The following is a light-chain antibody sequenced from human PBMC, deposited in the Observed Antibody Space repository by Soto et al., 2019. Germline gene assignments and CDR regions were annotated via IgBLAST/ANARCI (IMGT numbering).Light chain of an antibody. Sequence: VLTQAPDTLSVSPGERATLSCRASQAINNNVAWYQLKDGQVPRLLIYGASTRAADVPARFSGGGSGTDFTLTISSLQSEDFAEYHCQQYNKWPQTFGQGSKVEIK. CDR1: QAINNN. CDR2: GAS. CDR3: QQYNKWPQT. V-gene: IGKV3-15*01. J-gene: IGKJ1*01.